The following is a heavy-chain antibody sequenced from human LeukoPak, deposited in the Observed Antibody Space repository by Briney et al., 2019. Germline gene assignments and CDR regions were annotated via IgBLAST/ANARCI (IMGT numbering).Heavy chain of an antibody. Sequence: SETLSLTCTVSGGSISRSSYYWGWIRQPPGKGLEWIGSIYYSGSTYYNPSLKSRVTISVDTSKNQFSLKLSSVTAADTAVYYCARDSGGGGNWFDPWGQGTLVTVSS. CDR3: ARDSGGGGNWFDP. CDR1: GGSISRSSYY. V-gene: IGHV4-39*07. D-gene: IGHD3-16*01. J-gene: IGHJ5*02. CDR2: IYYSGST.